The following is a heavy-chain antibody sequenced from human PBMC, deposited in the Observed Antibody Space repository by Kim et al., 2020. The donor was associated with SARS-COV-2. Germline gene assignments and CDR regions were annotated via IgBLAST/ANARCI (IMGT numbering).Heavy chain of an antibody. V-gene: IGHV3-7*01. J-gene: IGHJ4*02. Sequence: YYVDSGKGRFTISRDNAKNSLYLQMNSLRAEDTAVYYCARDLRMAYYFDYWGQGTLVTVSS. CDR3: ARDLRMAYYFDY. D-gene: IGHD2-8*01.